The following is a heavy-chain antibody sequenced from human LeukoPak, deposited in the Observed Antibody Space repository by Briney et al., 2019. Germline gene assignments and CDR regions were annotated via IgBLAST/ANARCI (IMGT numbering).Heavy chain of an antibody. J-gene: IGHJ5*02. CDR1: GGSISSYY. CDR2: IYHSGST. CDR3: ASYPIRGYSGLNWFDP. V-gene: IGHV4-59*08. Sequence: PSETLSLTCTVSGGSISSYYWSWIRQPPGKGLEWIGSIYHSGSTYYNPSLKSRVTISVDTSKNQFSLKLSSVTAADTAVYYCASYPIRGYSGLNWFDPWGQGTLVTVSS. D-gene: IGHD5-12*01.